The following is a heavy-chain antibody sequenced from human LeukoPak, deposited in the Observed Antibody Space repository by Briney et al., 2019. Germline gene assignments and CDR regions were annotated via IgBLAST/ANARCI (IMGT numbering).Heavy chain of an antibody. CDR3: AKDKDLSSSLDY. J-gene: IGHJ4*02. CDR2: ISYDGSNK. Sequence: GRSLRLSCAASGFTFSSYGMHWVRQAPGKGLEWVAVISYDGSNKYYADSVKGRFTISRDNSKNTLYLQMNSLRAEGTAVYYCAKDKDLSSSLDYWGQGTLVTVSS. CDR1: GFTFSSYG. D-gene: IGHD2/OR15-2a*01. V-gene: IGHV3-30*18.